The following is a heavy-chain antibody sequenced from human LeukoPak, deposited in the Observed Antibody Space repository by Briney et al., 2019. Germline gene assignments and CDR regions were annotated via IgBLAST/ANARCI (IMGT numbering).Heavy chain of an antibody. D-gene: IGHD3-10*01. CDR1: GSTFTSYW. J-gene: IGHJ4*02. CDR2: IYPGDSDT. V-gene: IGHV5-51*01. Sequence: GESRKISCQGSGSTFTSYWIAWVRQLPGKGLEGMGIIYPGDSDTRYSPSFQGQVTISADKSISTAYLQWNSLKASDTAMYYCARRGYGSGTYYFDYWGQGTLVSVSS. CDR3: ARRGYGSGTYYFDY.